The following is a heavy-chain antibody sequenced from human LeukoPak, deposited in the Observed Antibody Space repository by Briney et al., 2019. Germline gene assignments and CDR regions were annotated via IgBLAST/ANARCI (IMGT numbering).Heavy chain of an antibody. V-gene: IGHV4-4*07. Sequence: SETLSLTCTVSGGSISSYHWSWIRQPAGKGLEWIGRIYTSGSTNYNPSLKSRVTMSVDTSKNQFSLKLSSVTAADTAVYYCASSFTRAPLLYPIWGQGTMVTVSS. J-gene: IGHJ3*02. CDR3: ASSFTRAPLLYPI. CDR1: GGSISSYH. D-gene: IGHD2/OR15-2a*01. CDR2: IYTSGST.